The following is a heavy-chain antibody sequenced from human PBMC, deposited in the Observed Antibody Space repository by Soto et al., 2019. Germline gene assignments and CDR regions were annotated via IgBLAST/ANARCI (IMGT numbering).Heavy chain of an antibody. Sequence: QVHLVQSGAEVKKPGASVKVSCQGSGYAFTTYGITWVRQATAQGLEWMGWISANTGNTNYAQKLQGRVTVTRDTSTRTAYLELRSLRYVDTAVYYCARGWDGEYWGQGALVTVSS. CDR2: ISANTGNT. J-gene: IGHJ4*02. D-gene: IGHD1-26*01. CDR1: GYAFTTYG. CDR3: ARGWDGEY. V-gene: IGHV1-18*01.